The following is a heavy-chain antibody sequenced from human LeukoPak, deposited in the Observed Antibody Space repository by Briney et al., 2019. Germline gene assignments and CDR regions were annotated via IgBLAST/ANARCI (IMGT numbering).Heavy chain of an antibody. D-gene: IGHD6-19*01. V-gene: IGHV3-7*03. CDR1: GFTLSSYW. CDR3: ANDRTRVAGSSDY. Sequence: GGSLRLSCAASGFTLSSYWMSWVRQAPGKGLEWVANIKEDGGEKYYVDSVKGRLTISRDNAKNSLYLQMNTLRAEDTALYYCANDRTRVAGSSDYWGQGTLVTVSS. CDR2: IKEDGGEK. J-gene: IGHJ4*02.